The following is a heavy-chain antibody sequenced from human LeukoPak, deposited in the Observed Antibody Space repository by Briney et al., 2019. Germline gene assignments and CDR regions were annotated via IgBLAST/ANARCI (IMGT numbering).Heavy chain of an antibody. V-gene: IGHV4-59*01. D-gene: IGHD6-19*01. CDR3: ARSGEQMAVAGTNYFDY. CDR2: IYYSGRT. Sequence: SETLSLTCTVSGGSISSYYWSWIRQPPGKGLEWIGYIYYSGRTNYNPSLKSRVTISVDTSKNQFSLKLSSVTAADTAVYYCARSGEQMAVAGTNYFDYWGQGTLVTVSS. CDR1: GGSISSYY. J-gene: IGHJ4*02.